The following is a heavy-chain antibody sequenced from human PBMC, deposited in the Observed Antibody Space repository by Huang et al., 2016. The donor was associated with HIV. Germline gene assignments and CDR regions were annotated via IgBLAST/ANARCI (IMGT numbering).Heavy chain of an antibody. CDR3: VKETVQWLVTY. J-gene: IGHJ4*02. CDR2: IQYDGINK. CDR1: GFTSSSHD. Sequence: QVQVVESGGGVVQPGGSLRLFCAASGFTSSSHDRHWVRQAPGKVLGWGAFIQYDGINKYFADSVKGRFTMSRDNSKNTLYLQMNSLRGEDTAVYYCVKETVQWLVTYWGQGTLVTVSS. V-gene: IGHV3-30*02. D-gene: IGHD6-19*01.